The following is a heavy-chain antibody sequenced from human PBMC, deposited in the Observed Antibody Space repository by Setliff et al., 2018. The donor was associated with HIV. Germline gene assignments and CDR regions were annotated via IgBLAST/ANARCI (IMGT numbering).Heavy chain of an antibody. Sequence: GASVKVSCKASGGTFSSYAISWVRQAPGQGLEWMGWMNPNSGNTGYAQKFLGRVTMTRNTSISTAYMELRSLRSEDTAVYFCARVTPHCGGDCFDAFDIWGQGTMVTVSS. CDR2: MNPNSGNT. CDR3: ARVTPHCGGDCFDAFDI. D-gene: IGHD2-21*02. J-gene: IGHJ3*02. V-gene: IGHV1-8*02. CDR1: GGTFSSYA.